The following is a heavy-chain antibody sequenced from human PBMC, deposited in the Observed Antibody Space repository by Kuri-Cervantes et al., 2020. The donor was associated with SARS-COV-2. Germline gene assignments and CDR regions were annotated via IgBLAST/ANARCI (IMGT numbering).Heavy chain of an antibody. CDR1: GYSFTSYW. V-gene: IGHV5-51*01. J-gene: IGHJ6*03. D-gene: IGHD2-2*02. CDR3: ARQAGYCSSTSCYKHYYYYMDV. CDR2: IYPGESDT. Sequence: KVSCKGSGYSFTSYWIGWVRQMPGKGLEWMGIIYPGESDTRYSPSFQGQVTISADRSISTAYLQWSSLKASDTAMYYCARQAGYCSSTSCYKHYYYYMDVWGKGTTVTVSS.